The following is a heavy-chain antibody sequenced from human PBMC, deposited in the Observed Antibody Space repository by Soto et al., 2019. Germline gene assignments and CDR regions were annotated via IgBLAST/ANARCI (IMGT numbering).Heavy chain of an antibody. CDR2: IYHNGTT. CDR3: ARVRTVRMSGSPGDS. D-gene: IGHD2-8*01. Sequence: SETLSLTCDVSGYAISSGFYWAWIRQPPGKRLEWIGNIYHNGTTYYNPSLKSRVTMSVDTSKNQFSLRLSSVTAADTAVFYCARVRTVRMSGSPGDSWGQGTLVTVS. CDR1: GYAISSGFY. V-gene: IGHV4-38-2*01. J-gene: IGHJ4*02.